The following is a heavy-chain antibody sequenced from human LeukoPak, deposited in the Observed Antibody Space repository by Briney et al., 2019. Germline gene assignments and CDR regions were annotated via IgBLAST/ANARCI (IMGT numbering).Heavy chain of an antibody. CDR3: ARRSAGTYGMDV. V-gene: IGHV3-33*01. J-gene: IGHJ6*02. D-gene: IGHD1-1*01. CDR1: GFTFSSYG. Sequence: SGGSLRLSCAASGFTFSSYGMHWVRQGPGKGLEWVAIIWSDGSSIYSADSVKGRFTTSRDNSKNTLYLQMNSLRVEDTAVYYCARRSAGTYGMDVWGQGTTVTVS. CDR2: IWSDGSSI.